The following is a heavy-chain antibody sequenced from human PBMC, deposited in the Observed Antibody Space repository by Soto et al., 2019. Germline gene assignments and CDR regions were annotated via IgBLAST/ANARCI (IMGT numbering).Heavy chain of an antibody. Sequence: SETLSITCTVSGGSISSGGYYWSWIRQHPGKGLEWIGYIYYSGSTYYNPSLKSRVTISVDTSKNQFSLKLSSVTAADTAVYYCARDRVWGSYRFIAFYGMDVWGQGTTVT. CDR1: GGSISSGGYY. CDR2: IYYSGST. CDR3: ARDRVWGSYRFIAFYGMDV. J-gene: IGHJ6*02. D-gene: IGHD3-16*02. V-gene: IGHV4-31*03.